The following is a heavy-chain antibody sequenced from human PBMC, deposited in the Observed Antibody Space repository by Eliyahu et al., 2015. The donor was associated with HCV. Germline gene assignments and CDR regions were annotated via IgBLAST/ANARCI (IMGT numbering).Heavy chain of an antibody. CDR3: AKALRGAYYYYYYGMDV. V-gene: IGHV3-9*01. CDR2: ISWDSASI. D-gene: IGHD4/OR15-4a*01. CDR1: GFTFDDYA. Sequence: EVQLVESGGGLVQPGRSLRLSCAASGFTFDDYAIHWVRQAPGKGLEWVSGISWDSASIGYADSVKGRFTISRDNAKNSLYLQMNSLRPEDTALYYCAKALRGAYYYYYYGMDVWGQGTTVTVSS. J-gene: IGHJ6*02.